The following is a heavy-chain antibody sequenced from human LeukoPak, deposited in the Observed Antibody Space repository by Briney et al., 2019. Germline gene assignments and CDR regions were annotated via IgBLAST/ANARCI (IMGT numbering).Heavy chain of an antibody. CDR3: ARMQQPGLDH. CDR2: IYPSGNT. Sequence: SETLSLTCTVSSGSINSDNWNWIRQPAGKGLEWIGRIYPSGNTNYNPSLKSRVTSSIDKSKNQFSLKLSSVTAADTAVYYCARMQQPGLDHWGQGTLVTVSS. J-gene: IGHJ4*02. D-gene: IGHD1-14*01. V-gene: IGHV4-4*07. CDR1: SGSINSDN.